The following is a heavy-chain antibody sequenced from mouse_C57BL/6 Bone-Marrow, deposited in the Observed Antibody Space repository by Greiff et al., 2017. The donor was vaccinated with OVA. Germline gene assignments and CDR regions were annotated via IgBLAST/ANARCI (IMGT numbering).Heavy chain of an antibody. D-gene: IGHD2-1*01. CDR2: INYDGSST. CDR3: ARVGWYPWYFDV. J-gene: IGHJ1*03. Sequence: EVKLMESEGGLVQPGSSMKLSCTASGFTFSDYYMAWVRQVPEKGLEWVANINYDGSSTYYLDSLKSRFIISRDNAKNILYLQMSSLKSEDTATYYCARVGWYPWYFDVWGTGTTVTVSS. CDR1: GFTFSDYY. V-gene: IGHV5-16*01.